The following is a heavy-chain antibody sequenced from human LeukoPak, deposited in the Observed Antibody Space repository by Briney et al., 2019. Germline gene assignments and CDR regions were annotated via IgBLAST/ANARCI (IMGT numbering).Heavy chain of an antibody. CDR3: ARHGAAGPQTYYYYYYGMDV. D-gene: IGHD6-13*01. V-gene: IGHV5-51*01. Sequence: PGESLKISCKGSGYSFTSYWIGWVRQMPGKGLEWMGIIYPGDSDTRYSPSFQGQVTISADKSISTAYLQWSSLKASDTAMYYCARHGAAGPQTYYYYYYGMDVWGQGTTVTVSS. CDR1: GYSFTSYW. CDR2: IYPGDSDT. J-gene: IGHJ6*02.